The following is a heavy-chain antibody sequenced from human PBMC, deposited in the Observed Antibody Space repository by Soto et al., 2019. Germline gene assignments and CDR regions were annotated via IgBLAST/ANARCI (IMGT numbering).Heavy chain of an antibody. Sequence: SETLSLTCTVSGGSISSGDYYWSWIRQPPGKGLEWIGYIYYSGSTYYNPSLKSRVTISVDTSKNQFSLKLSSVTAADTAVYYCARGIKGLQIDFWGQGTLVTVSS. J-gene: IGHJ4*02. D-gene: IGHD4-4*01. V-gene: IGHV4-30-4*01. CDR1: GGSISSGDYY. CDR3: ARGIKGLQIDF. CDR2: IYYSGST.